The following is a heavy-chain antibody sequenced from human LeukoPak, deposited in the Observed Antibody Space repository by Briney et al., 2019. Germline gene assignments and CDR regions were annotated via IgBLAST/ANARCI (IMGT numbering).Heavy chain of an antibody. CDR2: IYPGDSDT. D-gene: IGHD6-6*01. CDR3: ARRGQLPDFDY. J-gene: IGHJ4*02. V-gene: IGHV5-51*01. CDR1: GYSFTSYW. Sequence: GESLKISCKGSGYSFTSYWIGWVRQMPGKGLEWRGIIYPGDSDTRYSPSFQGQVTISVDKSISTTYLQWNSLKASDTAMYYCARRGQLPDFDYWGQGTLVTVSS.